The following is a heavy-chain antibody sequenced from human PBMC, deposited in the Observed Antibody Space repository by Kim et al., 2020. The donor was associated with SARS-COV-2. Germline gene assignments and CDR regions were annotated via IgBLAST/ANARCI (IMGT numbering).Heavy chain of an antibody. CDR3: AKDPSYGYLGYFDY. CDR1: GFTFSSYG. V-gene: IGHV3-30*18. D-gene: IGHD5-18*01. J-gene: IGHJ4*02. Sequence: GGSLRLSCAASGFTFSSYGMHWVRQAPGKGLEWVAVISYDGSNKYYADSVKGRFTISRDNSKNTLYLQMNSLRAEDTAVHYCAKDPSYGYLGYFDYWGQG. CDR2: ISYDGSNK.